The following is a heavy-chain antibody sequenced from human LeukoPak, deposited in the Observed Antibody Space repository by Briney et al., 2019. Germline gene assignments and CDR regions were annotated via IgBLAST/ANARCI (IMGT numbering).Heavy chain of an antibody. V-gene: IGHV1-58*02. CDR3: AAVDYFYGMDV. CDR1: GFTFTSSA. J-gene: IGHJ6*02. Sequence: SVKVSCKASGFTFTSSAMQGVGQPRGQGLEGIGWIVVGSGNTKYAQKLQERVTITRDMSTSTAYMELSSLRSEDTAVYYCAAVDYFYGMDVWGQGTTVTVSS. CDR2: IVVGSGNT. D-gene: IGHD2-2*03.